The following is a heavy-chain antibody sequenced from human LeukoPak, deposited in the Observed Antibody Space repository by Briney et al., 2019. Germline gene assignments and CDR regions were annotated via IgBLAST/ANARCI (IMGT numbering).Heavy chain of an antibody. CDR3: AKDSSGYYWGY. D-gene: IGHD3-22*01. CDR2: ISWDGGST. CDR1: GFTFDDYA. Sequence: AGGSLRLSCAASGFTFDDYAMHWVRQAPGKGLEWVSLISWDGGSTYYADSVEGRFTISRDNSKNSLYLQMNSLRAEDTALYYCAKDSSGYYWGYWGQGTLVTVSS. J-gene: IGHJ4*02. V-gene: IGHV3-43D*03.